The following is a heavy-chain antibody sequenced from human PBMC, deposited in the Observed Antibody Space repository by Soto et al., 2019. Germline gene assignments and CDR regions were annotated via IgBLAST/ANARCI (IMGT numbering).Heavy chain of an antibody. CDR1: GFTFSSYG. D-gene: IGHD2-8*01. J-gene: IGHJ4*02. CDR3: AKEAVGYCTKGVCYHFDY. CDR2: ISYDGSNK. V-gene: IGHV3-30*18. Sequence: GGSLRLSCAASGFTFSSYGMHWVRQAPGKGLEWVAVISYDGSNKYYADSVKGRFTISRDNSKNTLYLQMNSLRAEDTAVYYCAKEAVGYCTKGVCYHFDYWGQGTLVTVSS.